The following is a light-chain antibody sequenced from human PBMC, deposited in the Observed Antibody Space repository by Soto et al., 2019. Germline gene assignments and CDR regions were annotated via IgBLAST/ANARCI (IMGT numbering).Light chain of an antibody. CDR3: QHYDNYPMYT. CDR1: QDINNF. Sequence: DIQMTQSPSSLSASVGDRVTITCQASQDINNFLNWYQQKPGKAPKLLIYDASNLETGVPSRFSGSGSGTDYTFTISSLEPEDIATYYYQHYDNYPMYTFGQGTKLEIK. V-gene: IGKV1-33*01. J-gene: IGKJ2*01. CDR2: DAS.